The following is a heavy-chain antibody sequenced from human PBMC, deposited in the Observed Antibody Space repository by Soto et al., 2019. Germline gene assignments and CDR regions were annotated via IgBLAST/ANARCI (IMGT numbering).Heavy chain of an antibody. J-gene: IGHJ5*02. CDR3: ARVFSDSSSFFDP. CDR2: IYYSGST. D-gene: IGHD6-13*01. CDR1: GGSISSGNYY. Sequence: PSETLSLTCTVSGGSISSGNYYWSWIRQHPGKGLEWIGYIYYSGSTSYNPPLKSRVTISVDTSKNHFSLKLSSVTAADTAVYYCARVFSDSSSFFDPWGQGTLVTVSS. V-gene: IGHV4-31*03.